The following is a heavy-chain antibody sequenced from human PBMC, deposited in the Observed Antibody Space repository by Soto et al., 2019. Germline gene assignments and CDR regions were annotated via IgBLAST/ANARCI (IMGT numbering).Heavy chain of an antibody. V-gene: IGHV4-34*01. Sequence: QVQLQQWGAGLLKPSETLSLTCAVYGGSFSGYYWSWIRQPPGKGLEWIGEINHSGSTNYNPSLNSRVTISVDISKDHFSLKLSSVTAADTAVYYCARRGYYYGMDVWGQGTTVTVSS. CDR1: GGSFSGYY. D-gene: IGHD3-10*01. J-gene: IGHJ6*02. CDR2: INHSGST. CDR3: ARRGYYYGMDV.